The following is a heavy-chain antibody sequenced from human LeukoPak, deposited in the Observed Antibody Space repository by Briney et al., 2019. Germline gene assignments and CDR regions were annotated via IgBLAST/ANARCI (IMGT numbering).Heavy chain of an antibody. J-gene: IGHJ4*02. D-gene: IGHD6-19*01. CDR1: GFTFSSYA. Sequence: GGSLRLSYAASGFTFSSYAIYWVRQAPGKGLEWVSGISGSGGDTYFADSVKGRFTISRDNSKNTVFLQVDSLRAEDTAVYYRAKTTAGYSSGRYPGWPVDYWGQGTLVTVSS. CDR2: ISGSGGDT. V-gene: IGHV3-23*01. CDR3: AKTTAGYSSGRYPGWPVDY.